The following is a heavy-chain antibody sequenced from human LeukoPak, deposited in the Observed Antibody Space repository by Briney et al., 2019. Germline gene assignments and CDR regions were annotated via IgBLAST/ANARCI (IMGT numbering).Heavy chain of an antibody. CDR3: AEASVAGSEYYYYYYYMDV. J-gene: IGHJ6*03. D-gene: IGHD6-19*01. CDR1: GFTFSSYA. Sequence: QAGGSLRLSCAASGFTFSSYAMSWVRQAPGKGLEWVSAISGSGGSTYYADSVKGRFTISRDNSKNTLYLQMNSLRAEDTAVYYCAEASVAGSEYYYYYYYMDVWGKGTTVTVSS. V-gene: IGHV3-23*01. CDR2: ISGSGGST.